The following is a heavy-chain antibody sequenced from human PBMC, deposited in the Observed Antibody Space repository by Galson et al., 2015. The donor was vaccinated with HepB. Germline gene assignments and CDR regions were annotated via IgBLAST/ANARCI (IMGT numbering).Heavy chain of an antibody. CDR3: ARGARYGSGSPYYYYGMDV. CDR1: GYTFTGYY. CDR2: INPNNGGT. D-gene: IGHD3-10*01. V-gene: IGHV1-2*04. Sequence: SVKVSCKASGYTFTGYYMHWVRQAPGQGLEWMGWINPNNGGTNYAQKFQGWVTMTRDTSISTAYMELSRLRSDDTAVYYCARGARYGSGSPYYYYGMDVWGQGTTVTVSS. J-gene: IGHJ6*02.